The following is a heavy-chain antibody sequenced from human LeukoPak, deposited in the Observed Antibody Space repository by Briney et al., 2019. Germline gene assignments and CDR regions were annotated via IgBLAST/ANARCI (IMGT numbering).Heavy chain of an antibody. Sequence: ASVKVSCKASGYTFTSYDINWVRQATGQGLEWMGWMSPNSGNTGYAQRFQGRVTMTTDTSTSTAYMELRSLRSDDTAVYYCARYDPTSDQIDYWGQGTLVTVSS. D-gene: IGHD2-2*01. CDR2: MSPNSGNT. CDR3: ARYDPTSDQIDY. V-gene: IGHV1-8*01. CDR1: GYTFTSYD. J-gene: IGHJ4*02.